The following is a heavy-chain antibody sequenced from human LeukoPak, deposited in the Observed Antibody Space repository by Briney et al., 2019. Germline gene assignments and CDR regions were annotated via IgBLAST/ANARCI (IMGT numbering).Heavy chain of an antibody. CDR1: GFTFSSYG. CDR2: IRYDGSNK. D-gene: IGHD2-15*01. J-gene: IGHJ4*02. CDR3: AKDLTLVSGAPLTLFDY. V-gene: IGHV3-30*02. Sequence: GGSLRLSCAASGFTFSSYGMHWVRQAPGKGLEWVAFIRYDGSNKYYADSVKGRFTISRDNSKNTLYPQMNSLRAEDTAVYYCAKDLTLVSGAPLTLFDYWGQGTLVTVSS.